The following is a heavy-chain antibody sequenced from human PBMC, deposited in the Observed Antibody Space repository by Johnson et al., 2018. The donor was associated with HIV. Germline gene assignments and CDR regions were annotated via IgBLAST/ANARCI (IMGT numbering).Heavy chain of an antibody. CDR2: ISDDVGLK. Sequence: QVQLVESGGGVVQPGRSLRLSCAASGFTFSSYGMHWVRQAPGKGLEWVAVISDDVGLKYYADPVKGRLTISRDNSKNTLYLQMNSLRAEDTAGYYCAKDRYYDSSGPDAFDIWGQGTMVTVSS. CDR3: AKDRYYDSSGPDAFDI. J-gene: IGHJ3*02. D-gene: IGHD3-22*01. CDR1: GFTFSSYG. V-gene: IGHV3-33*05.